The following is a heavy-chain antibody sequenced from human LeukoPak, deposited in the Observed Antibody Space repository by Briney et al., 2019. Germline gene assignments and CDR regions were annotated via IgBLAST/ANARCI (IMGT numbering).Heavy chain of an antibody. J-gene: IGHJ4*02. V-gene: IGHV1-18*01. Sequence: GASVKVSCKASGYTFTSYGISWVRQAPGQGLEWMGWISAYNGNTNYAQKLQGRVTMTTDTSTSTAYMELRSLRSDDTAVYYCARVFSGIYYYGSGSNDYWGQGTLVTVSS. CDR3: ARVFSGIYYYGSGSNDY. D-gene: IGHD3-10*01. CDR2: ISAYNGNT. CDR1: GYTFTSYG.